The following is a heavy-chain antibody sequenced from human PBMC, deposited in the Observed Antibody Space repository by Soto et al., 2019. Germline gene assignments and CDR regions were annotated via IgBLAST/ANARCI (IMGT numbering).Heavy chain of an antibody. V-gene: IGHV3-23*01. J-gene: IGHJ4*02. CDR1: GFIFSSFA. CDR2: VSGSGGNT. D-gene: IGHD6-13*01. CDR3: AKDSKYSNTWYYFDN. Sequence: GGSLRLSCAASGFIFSSFAMSWVRQAPGRGVEWVSGVSGSGGNTYYAESVKGRFTVSRDNVKKTLYLQMNSLRAEDTAVYYCAKDSKYSNTWYYFDNWGQGNLVTVSS.